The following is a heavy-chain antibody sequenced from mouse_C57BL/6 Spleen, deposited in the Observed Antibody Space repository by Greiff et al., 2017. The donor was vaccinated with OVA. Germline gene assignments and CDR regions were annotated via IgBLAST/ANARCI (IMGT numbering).Heavy chain of an antibody. V-gene: IGHV14-4*01. CDR2: IDPENGDT. J-gene: IGHJ3*01. D-gene: IGHD2-3*01. CDR1: GFNIKDDY. CDR3: TTGDGSPVLGY. Sequence: VQLQQSGAELVRPGASVKLSCTASGFNIKDDYMHWVKQRPEQGLEWIGWIDPENGDTEYASKFQGKATITADTSSNTAYLQLSSLTSEDTAVYYCTTGDGSPVLGYWGQGTLVTVSA.